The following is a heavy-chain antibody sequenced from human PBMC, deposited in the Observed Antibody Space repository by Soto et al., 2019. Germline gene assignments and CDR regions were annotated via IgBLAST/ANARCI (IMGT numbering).Heavy chain of an antibody. J-gene: IGHJ4*02. CDR2: IAHKGDGGAP. V-gene: IGHV3-15*04. CDR3: TTGLRWPDF. CDR1: GFTFDNAW. D-gene: IGHD2-15*01. Sequence: EVQLVESGGGSVKPGGSLRLSCAASGFTFDNAWMNWVRQAPWKGLEWVGRIAHKGDGGAPDYTTPVDGRFTISRDDSKNTLYLQMNSLKPEDTAVYYCTTGLRWPDFWGQGTLVTVSS.